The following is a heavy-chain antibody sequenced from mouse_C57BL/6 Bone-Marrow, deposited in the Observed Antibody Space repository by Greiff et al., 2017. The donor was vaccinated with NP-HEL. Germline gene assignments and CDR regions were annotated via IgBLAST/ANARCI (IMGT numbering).Heavy chain of an antibody. D-gene: IGHD1-1*01. V-gene: IGHV1-55*01. Sequence: QVQLQQPGAELVKPGASVKMSCKASGYTFTSYWITWVKQRPGQGLEWIGDIYPGSGSTNYNEKFKSKATLTVDTSSSTAYMQLSSLTSEDSAVYHCARRKGITTVVATPYFDVWGTGTTVTVSS. J-gene: IGHJ1*03. CDR1: GYTFTSYW. CDR3: ARRKGITTVVATPYFDV. CDR2: IYPGSGST.